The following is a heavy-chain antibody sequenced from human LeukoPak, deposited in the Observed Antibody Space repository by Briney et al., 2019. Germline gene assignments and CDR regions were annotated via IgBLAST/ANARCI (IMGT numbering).Heavy chain of an antibody. J-gene: IGHJ4*02. CDR3: IPHLDYVWGSYPPDLDY. Sequence: GGSLKLSCAASGFTFSGSAMHWVRQASGKGLEWVGRIRSKANSYATAYAASVKGRFTISRDDSKNTAYLQMNSLKTEDTAVYYCIPHLDYVWGSYPPDLDYWGQGTLVTVSS. CDR2: IRSKANSYAT. CDR1: GFTFSGSA. D-gene: IGHD3-16*01. V-gene: IGHV3-73*01.